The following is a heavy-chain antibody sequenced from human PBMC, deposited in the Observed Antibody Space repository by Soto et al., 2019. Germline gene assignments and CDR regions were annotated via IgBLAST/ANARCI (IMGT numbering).Heavy chain of an antibody. CDR3: AREDHSIVVVPALRPLDY. D-gene: IGHD2-21*02. V-gene: IGHV3-33*01. CDR1: GFTFSSYG. Sequence: GGSLRLSCAASGFTFSSYGMHWVRQAPGKGLEWVAVIWYDGSNKYYADSVKGRFTISRDNSKNTLYLQMNSLRAEDTAVYYCAREDHSIVVVPALRPLDYWGQGTLVTVSS. J-gene: IGHJ4*02. CDR2: IWYDGSNK.